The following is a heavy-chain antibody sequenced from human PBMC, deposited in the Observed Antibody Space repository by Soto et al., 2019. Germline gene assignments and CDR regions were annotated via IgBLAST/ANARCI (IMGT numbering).Heavy chain of an antibody. J-gene: IGHJ4*02. CDR3: DRKRTPVVTQAYFDH. CDR2: IYYSGRT. CDR1: GESISSSSYY. D-gene: IGHD2-21*02. Sequence: SETLSLTCIVSGESISSSSYYWGWIRQPPGKGLEWIGSIYYSGRTYYNPSFKSRVTISIDTSKNQFSLKLSSVTATDTAVYYCDRKRTPVVTQAYFDHWGQGALVTVSS. V-gene: IGHV4-39*01.